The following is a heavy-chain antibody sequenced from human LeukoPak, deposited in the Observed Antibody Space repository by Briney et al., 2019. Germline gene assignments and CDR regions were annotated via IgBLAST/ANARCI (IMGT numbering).Heavy chain of an antibody. CDR2: INHSGST. D-gene: IGHD3-3*01. J-gene: IGHJ6*02. CDR3: AGRAPSDFWSGLLYGMDV. CDR1: GGSFSGYY. V-gene: IGHV4-34*01. Sequence: SSETLSLTCAVYGGSFSGYYWSWIRQPPGKGLEWIGEINHSGSTNYNPSLKSRVTISVDTSKNQFSLKLSSVTAADTAVYYCAGRAPSDFWSGLLYGMDVWGQGTTVTVSS.